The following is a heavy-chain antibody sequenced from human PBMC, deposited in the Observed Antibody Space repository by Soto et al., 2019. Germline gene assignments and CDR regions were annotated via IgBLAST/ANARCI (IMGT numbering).Heavy chain of an antibody. CDR1: GGSFSGYY. V-gene: IGHV4-34*01. Sequence: SETLSLTCAVYGGSFSGYYWSWIRQPPGKGLEWIGEINHSGSTNYNPSLKSRVTISVDTSKNQFSLKLSSVTAADTAVYYCARGVAMVRGATHFDYWGQGTLVTVSS. CDR2: INHSGST. J-gene: IGHJ4*02. CDR3: ARGVAMVRGATHFDY. D-gene: IGHD3-10*01.